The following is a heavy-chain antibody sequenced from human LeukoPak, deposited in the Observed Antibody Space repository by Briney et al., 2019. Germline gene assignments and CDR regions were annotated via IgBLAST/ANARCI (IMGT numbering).Heavy chain of an antibody. J-gene: IGHJ4*02. Sequence: ASVKVSCKASGGTFSSYAISWVRQAPGQGLEWMGGIIPIFGTANYAQKFQGRVTITADESTSTAYMELSSLRSEDTAVYYCARGTSGWSSYYCFDYWGQGTLVTVSS. D-gene: IGHD6-19*01. CDR1: GGTFSSYA. CDR3: ARGTSGWSSYYCFDY. CDR2: IIPIFGTA. V-gene: IGHV1-69*13.